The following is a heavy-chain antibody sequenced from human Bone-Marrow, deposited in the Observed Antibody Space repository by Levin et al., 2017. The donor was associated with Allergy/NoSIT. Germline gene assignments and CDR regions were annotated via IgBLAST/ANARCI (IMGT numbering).Heavy chain of an antibody. CDR1: GGSISTGSYY. J-gene: IGHJ4*02. Sequence: PSQTLSLTCTVSGGSISTGSYYWGWIRQPPGKGLEWIGYVYYRGSTNYSPSLRNRVTISIDRSRNQFSLEVTSVTAADTGVYYCAGLSTGGMRPYGRIDYWGRGTQVTVSS. CDR2: VYYRGST. CDR3: AGLSTGGMRPYGRIDY. D-gene: IGHD4-23*01. V-gene: IGHV4-61*01.